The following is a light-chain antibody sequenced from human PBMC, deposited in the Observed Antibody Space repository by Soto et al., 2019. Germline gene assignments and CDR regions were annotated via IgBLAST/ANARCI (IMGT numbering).Light chain of an antibody. Sequence: DIQMTQSPSSLSASVGDRVTITCRASQSISSYLNWYQQKPGKAPKLLIYAASSLQSGVPSRFSGSGSGTDFTLTISSLQPDDFATYYCQQYHTYSWTLGQGTKVDIK. CDR1: QSISSY. V-gene: IGKV1-39*01. CDR2: AAS. CDR3: QQYHTYSWT. J-gene: IGKJ1*01.